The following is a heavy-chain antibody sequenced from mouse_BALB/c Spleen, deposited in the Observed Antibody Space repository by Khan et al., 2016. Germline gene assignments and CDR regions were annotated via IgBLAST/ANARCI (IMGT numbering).Heavy chain of an antibody. CDR1: GYTFSSYW. J-gene: IGHJ1*01. V-gene: IGHV1-9*01. CDR2: ILPGSGST. D-gene: IGHD1-2*01. Sequence: QVQLQQSGAELIKPGASVKMSCKATGYTFSSYWIEWVKQKPGHGLEWIGEILPGSGSTNYNEKFKGKATLTADTSSNTAYMQLSSLTSEDAAVYDCARNGITTARSFEFWGAGTTVTVSS. CDR3: ARNGITTARSFEF.